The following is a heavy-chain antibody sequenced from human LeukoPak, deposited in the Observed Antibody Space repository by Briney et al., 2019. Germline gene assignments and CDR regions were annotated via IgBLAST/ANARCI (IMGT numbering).Heavy chain of an antibody. D-gene: IGHD3-9*01. CDR2: IYYSGST. CDR3: ARDRSRILTGYSSYWYFGL. J-gene: IGHJ2*01. CDR1: GGSISSYY. Sequence: SETLSLTCTVSGGSISSYYWSWIRQPPGKGLEWIGYIYYSGSTNYNPSLKSRVTISVDTSKNQFSLKLSSVTAADTAVYYCARDRSRILTGYSSYWYFGLWGRGTLVTVSS. V-gene: IGHV4-59*01.